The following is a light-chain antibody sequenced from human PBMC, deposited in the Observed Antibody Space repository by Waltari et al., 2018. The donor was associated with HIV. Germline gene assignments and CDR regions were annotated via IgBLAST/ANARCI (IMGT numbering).Light chain of an antibody. V-gene: IGLV2-14*01. CDR3: SSYTSSSTWV. Sequence: QSALTQPASVSGSPGQSITISCTGTSSDVGGYNYVSWYKQYPDKAPKLMIYEVSNRPSGASNRFSGSKSGNTASLTISGLQAEDEADYYCSSYTSSSTWVFGGGTKLTVL. J-gene: IGLJ3*02. CDR2: EVS. CDR1: SSDVGGYNY.